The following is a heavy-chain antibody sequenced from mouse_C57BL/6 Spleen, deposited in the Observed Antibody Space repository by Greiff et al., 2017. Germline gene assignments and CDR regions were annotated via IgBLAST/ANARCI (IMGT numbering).Heavy chain of an antibody. CDR3: ARSGGGKLLRYFDV. D-gene: IGHD1-1*01. Sequence: QVQLQQPGAELVMPGASVKLSCKASGYTFTSYWMHWVKQRPGQGLEWIGEIDPSDSYTNYNQKFKGKSTLTVDKSSSTAYMQLSSLTSEDSAVYYCARSGGGKLLRYFDVWGTGTTVTVSS. CDR1: GYTFTSYW. V-gene: IGHV1-69*01. J-gene: IGHJ1*03. CDR2: IDPSDSYT.